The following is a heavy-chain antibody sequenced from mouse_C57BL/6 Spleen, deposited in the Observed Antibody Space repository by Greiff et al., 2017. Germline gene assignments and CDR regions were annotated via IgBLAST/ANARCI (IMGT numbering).Heavy chain of an antibody. CDR3: ARGCCNYGWFDY. Sequence: DVKLVESGAGLVKPGASLKLSCAASGFTFTSYAMSWVRQTPGKRLEWVATINDGGSYTYYPDNVKGRFTITIDNANNNLYLQMSHLTSEDSAVXYCARGCCNYGWFDYWGQGTTLTVSS. J-gene: IGHJ2*01. CDR1: GFTFTSYA. D-gene: IGHD1-1*01. V-gene: IGHV5-4*03. CDR2: INDGGSYT.